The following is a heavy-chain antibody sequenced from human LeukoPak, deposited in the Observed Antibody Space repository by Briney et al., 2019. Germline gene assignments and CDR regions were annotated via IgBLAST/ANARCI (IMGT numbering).Heavy chain of an antibody. Sequence: RASVKVSCKASGYTFTNYYMHWVRQAPGQGLEWMGGIIPIFGTANYAQKFQGRVTITADKSTSTAYMELSSLRSEDTAVYYCARGYSSGPLYYYYYYMDVWGKGTTVTVSS. CDR1: GYTFTNYY. CDR3: ARGYSSGPLYYYYYYMDV. D-gene: IGHD6-19*01. J-gene: IGHJ6*03. CDR2: IIPIFGTA. V-gene: IGHV1-69*06.